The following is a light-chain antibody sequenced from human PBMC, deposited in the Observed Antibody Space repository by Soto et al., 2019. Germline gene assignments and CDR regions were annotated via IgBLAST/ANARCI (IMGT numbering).Light chain of an antibody. CDR3: QQYNNWPPGT. Sequence: EIVMTQSPATLSVSPGERATLSSGASQSVSGNVGWYQHRPSHPPRLRVYCASTRATGIPPRFSGRGSGTEYTLTISPLQSEDFAVYYCQQYNNWPPGTFGQGTTVDIK. CDR2: CAS. CDR1: QSVSGN. J-gene: IGKJ1*01. V-gene: IGKV3-15*01.